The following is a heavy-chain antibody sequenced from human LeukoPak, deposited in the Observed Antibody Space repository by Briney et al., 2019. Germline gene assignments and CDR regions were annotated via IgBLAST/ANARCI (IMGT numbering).Heavy chain of an antibody. V-gene: IGHV3-30-3*01. CDR2: ISYDGSNK. J-gene: IGHJ5*02. CDR1: GFTFSSYA. CDR3: ARDYGRCGSYRWFDP. Sequence: GRSLRLSCAASGFTFSSYAMHWVRQAPGKGLEWVAVISYDGSNKYYADSVKGRFTISRDNSKNTLYLQMNSLRAEDTAVYYCARDYGRCGSYRWFDPWGQGTLVTVSS. D-gene: IGHD1-26*01.